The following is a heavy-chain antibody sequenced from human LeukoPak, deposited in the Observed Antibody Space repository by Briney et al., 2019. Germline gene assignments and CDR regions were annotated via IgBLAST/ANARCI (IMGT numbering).Heavy chain of an antibody. J-gene: IGHJ5*02. V-gene: IGHV5-51*01. CDR2: IYPGDSDT. Sequence: GESLKISCKGSGYSFTSYWIGWVRQMPGKGLEWMGIIYPGDSDTRYSPSFQGQVTISADKSISTAYLQWSSLRASDTAMYYCARLGKARIAVYNWFDPWGQGTLVTVSS. CDR3: ARLGKARIAVYNWFDP. D-gene: IGHD6-19*01. CDR1: GYSFTSYW.